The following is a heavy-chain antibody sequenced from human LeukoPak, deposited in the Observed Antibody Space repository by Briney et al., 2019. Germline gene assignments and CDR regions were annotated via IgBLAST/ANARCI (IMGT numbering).Heavy chain of an antibody. CDR2: ISSSGSSI. Sequence: GGFLRLSCAASGFTFSSYEMNWVRQAPGKGLEWVSYISSSGSSIYYADSVKGRFTISRDSAKNSLYLQMNSLRAEDTAVYYCARDKSSWYGGADYWGQGTLVTVSS. CDR1: GFTFSSYE. J-gene: IGHJ4*02. V-gene: IGHV3-48*03. CDR3: ARDKSSWYGGADY. D-gene: IGHD6-13*01.